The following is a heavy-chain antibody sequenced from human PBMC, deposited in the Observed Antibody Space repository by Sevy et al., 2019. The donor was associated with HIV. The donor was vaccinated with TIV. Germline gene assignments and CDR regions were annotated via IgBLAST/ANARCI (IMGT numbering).Heavy chain of an antibody. CDR2: FSFGCGKI. CDR1: GFTFSSYA. J-gene: IGHJ4*02. D-gene: IGHD3-10*02. CDR3: AREGCSKPHDY. V-gene: IGHV3-23*01. Sequence: GGSLRLSCAASGFTFSSYAMSWVRQAPGKGLEWVSTFSFGCGKINYADSVKGRFTISRDNSKNTLYLQMHSLRAEDTTVYYCAREGCSKPHDYWGQGTLVTVSS.